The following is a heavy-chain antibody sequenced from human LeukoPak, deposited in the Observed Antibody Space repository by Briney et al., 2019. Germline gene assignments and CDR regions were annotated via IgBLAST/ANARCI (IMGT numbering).Heavy chain of an antibody. CDR3: ARGAFYSSGWYENY. CDR2: MNWNAGST. CDR1: GFTFDDYG. J-gene: IGHJ4*02. Sequence: GGSLRLSCAASGFTFDDYGMSWVRQAPGKGLEWVSGMNWNAGSTNYADSVKGRFTISRDNAKNSLYLQMNSLRAEDTALYYCARGAFYSSGWYENYWGQGTLVTVSS. D-gene: IGHD6-19*01. V-gene: IGHV3-20*04.